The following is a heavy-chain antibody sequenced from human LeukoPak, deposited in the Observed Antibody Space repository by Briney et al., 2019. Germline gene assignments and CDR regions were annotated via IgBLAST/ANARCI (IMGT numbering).Heavy chain of an antibody. CDR3: AREYGYDSGWSYPFLFDY. CDR1: GYTFTSYA. V-gene: IGHV1-3*01. J-gene: IGHJ4*02. D-gene: IGHD6-19*01. Sequence: GASVKVSCKASGYTFTSYAKHWVRQAPGQGLEWMGWINAGTGNTKYSQKFQGRVTITRETSASTAYMELNSLRSEDTAMYYCAREYGYDSGWSYPFLFDYWGQGTLVTVSS. CDR2: INAGTGNT.